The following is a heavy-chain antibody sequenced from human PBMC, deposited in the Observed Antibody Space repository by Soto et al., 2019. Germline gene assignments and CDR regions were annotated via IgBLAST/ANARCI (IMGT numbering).Heavy chain of an antibody. V-gene: IGHV4-4*02. J-gene: IGHJ5*02. CDR2: MYPSGGT. Sequence: QVQLQESGPGLVTPSGTLSLTCTVSGVSISSSTWWTWVRQAPGKGLEWIGEMYPSGGTTYNPALQNRVTISVDNSKNHHSLTLTSVTAADTAVYYCARCLHCSNGGRFDPWGRGALVTVSS. CDR1: GVSISSSTW. CDR3: ARCLHCSNGGRFDP. D-gene: IGHD2-8*01.